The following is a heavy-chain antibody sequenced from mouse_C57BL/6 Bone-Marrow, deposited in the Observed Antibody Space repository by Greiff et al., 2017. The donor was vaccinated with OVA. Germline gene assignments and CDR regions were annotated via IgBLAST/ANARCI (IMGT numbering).Heavy chain of an antibody. J-gene: IGHJ2*01. Sequence: EVQLQQSGPVLVKPGASVKISCKASGYTFTDYYMNWVKQSHGKSLEWIGVINPYNGGTSYNQKFKGKATLTVDKSSSTAYMELNSLTSEDSAIYYYERDTYYFDYWGQGTTLTVSS. CDR2: INPYNGGT. D-gene: IGHD2-10*02. V-gene: IGHV1-19*01. CDR1: GYTFTDYY. CDR3: ERDTYYFDY.